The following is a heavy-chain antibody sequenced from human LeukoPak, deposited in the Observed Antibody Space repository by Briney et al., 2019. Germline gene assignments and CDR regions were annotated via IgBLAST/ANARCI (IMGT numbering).Heavy chain of an antibody. CDR1: GGSFSDYY. CDR3: VIRSSYGVPQPFDY. V-gene: IGHV4-34*01. CDR2: VNHRGSS. D-gene: IGHD3-16*01. Sequence: SETLSLTCAVYGGSFSDYYWTWIRQPPGKGLEWIGEVNHRGSSNFHPSLRSRVSISVATSRYQFSLKLTSLTTADTAVYYCVIRSSYGVPQPFDYWGQGIRVTVSS. J-gene: IGHJ4*02.